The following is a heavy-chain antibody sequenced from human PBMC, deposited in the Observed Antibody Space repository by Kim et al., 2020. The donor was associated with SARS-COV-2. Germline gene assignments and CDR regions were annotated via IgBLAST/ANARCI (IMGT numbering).Heavy chain of an antibody. Sequence: SPAFQGQVTISADKSISTAYLQWSSLKASDTAMYYCARLYSSGLYYVDYWGQGTLVTVSS. J-gene: IGHJ4*02. V-gene: IGHV5-51*01. CDR3: ARLYSSGLYYVDY. D-gene: IGHD6-19*01.